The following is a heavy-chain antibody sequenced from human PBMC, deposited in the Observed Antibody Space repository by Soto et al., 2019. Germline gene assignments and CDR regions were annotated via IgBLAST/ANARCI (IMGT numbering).Heavy chain of an antibody. J-gene: IGHJ6*02. CDR1: GFAFSSYC. Sequence: GGSLRLSCAASGFAFSSYCMHWVRQTPGKGLEWVAGLGYDGGDRYYADSVKGRFTISRDNSKNTLHLQLDGLRAEDTALYYCAREPVGPDYAMDVWGQGTTVTVSS. V-gene: IGHV3-33*01. D-gene: IGHD1-26*01. CDR3: AREPVGPDYAMDV. CDR2: LGYDGGDR.